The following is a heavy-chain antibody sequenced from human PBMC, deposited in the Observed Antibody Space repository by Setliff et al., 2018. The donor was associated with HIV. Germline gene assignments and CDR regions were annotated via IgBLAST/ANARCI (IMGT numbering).Heavy chain of an antibody. CDR2: ISHSGST. Sequence: SETLSLTCAVYGGSFSDYYWNWIRQPPGRGLEWIGEISHSGSTNYNPSLKSRVTISLDTSKNQFSLKLSSVTAADTAVYYCARDRRYYDYVWGSQEARWFDPWGQGTLVTVSS. J-gene: IGHJ5*02. CDR3: ARDRRYYDYVWGSQEARWFDP. D-gene: IGHD3-16*01. V-gene: IGHV4-34*01. CDR1: GGSFSDYY.